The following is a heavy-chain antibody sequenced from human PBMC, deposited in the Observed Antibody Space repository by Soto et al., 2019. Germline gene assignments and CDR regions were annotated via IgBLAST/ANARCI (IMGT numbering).Heavy chain of an antibody. CDR2: INPNTGYT. J-gene: IGHJ4*01. CDR3: AKGGCGAGTCYSDS. CDR1: GYSFSNFY. Sequence: ASVKVSCKTSGYSFSNFYIHWARQAPGQGLEWMGWINPNTGYTKYAQKFQGRVAMTRDTSINTGYMELTRLRSDDTAVYYCAKGGCGAGTCYSDSWGHGTLVTVSS. D-gene: IGHD6-13*01. V-gene: IGHV1-2*02.